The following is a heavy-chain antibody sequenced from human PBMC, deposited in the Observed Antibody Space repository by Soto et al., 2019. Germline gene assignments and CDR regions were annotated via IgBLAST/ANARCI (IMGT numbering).Heavy chain of an antibody. D-gene: IGHD4-17*01. CDR3: ARRRASDYGGNHHPYYFDR. CDR2: ISYSGRT. Sequence: ETLSLTCTVSGASIITDNYFWVWIRQSPRRGLELIGSISYSGRTYDNPSLQSRVTISIDASKNQFSLKLTSVTTADTAVYYCARRRASDYGGNHHPYYFDRWGQGALVTV. V-gene: IGHV4-39*01. CDR1: GASIITDNYF. J-gene: IGHJ4*02.